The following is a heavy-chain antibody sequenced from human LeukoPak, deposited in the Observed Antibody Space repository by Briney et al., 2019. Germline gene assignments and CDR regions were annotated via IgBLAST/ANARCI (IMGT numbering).Heavy chain of an antibody. V-gene: IGHV1-46*01. D-gene: IGHD3-9*01. CDR2: INPSGGST. CDR1: GYTFTSYY. Sequence: ASVEVSCKASGYTFTSYYMHWVRQAPGQGLEWMGIINPSGGSTSYAQKFQGRVTMTRDTSTSTVYMELSSLRSEDTAVYYCARGQPYYDILTGYYGFDYWGQRTLVTVSS. J-gene: IGHJ4*02. CDR3: ARGQPYYDILTGYYGFDY.